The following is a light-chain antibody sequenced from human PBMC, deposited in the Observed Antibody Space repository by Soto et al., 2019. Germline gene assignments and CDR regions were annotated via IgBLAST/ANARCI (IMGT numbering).Light chain of an antibody. V-gene: IGKV3-20*01. Sequence: EFVLTQSPGTLSLSPGERATLYCRASQTVRNNYLAWYQQKPGQAPRLLIYDASSREAGVPDRFTGSGAGTEFTLTINRLEPEDFAVDYCQQYGSSTWTFGQGTKVDIK. CDR3: QQYGSSTWT. CDR2: DAS. J-gene: IGKJ1*01. CDR1: QTVRNNY.